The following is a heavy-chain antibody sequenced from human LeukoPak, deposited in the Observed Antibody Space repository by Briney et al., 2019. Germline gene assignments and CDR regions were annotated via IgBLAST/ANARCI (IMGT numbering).Heavy chain of an antibody. CDR3: ARGRSWSGIRGDAFDI. CDR1: GYTFTSYD. CDR2: MNPNSGNT. V-gene: IGHV1-8*03. Sequence: ASVKVSCKASGYTFTSYDINWVRQATGQGLEWMGWMNPNSGNTGYAQKFQGRVTITRNTSISMAYMELSSLRSEDTAVYYCARGRSWSGIRGDAFDIWGQGTMVTVSS. D-gene: IGHD3-3*01. J-gene: IGHJ3*02.